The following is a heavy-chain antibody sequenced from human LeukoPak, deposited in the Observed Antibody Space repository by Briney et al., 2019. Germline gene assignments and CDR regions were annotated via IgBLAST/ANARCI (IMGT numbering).Heavy chain of an antibody. V-gene: IGHV3-48*03. Sequence: PGGSLRLSCAASGFTFSSYETNWVRQAPGKGQEWVSYISSSGSTIYYADSVKGRFTISRDNAKNSLYLQMNSLRAEDTAVYYCARGLELPFDYWGQGTLVTVSS. CDR2: ISSSGSTI. D-gene: IGHD1-26*01. J-gene: IGHJ4*02. CDR3: ARGLELPFDY. CDR1: GFTFSSYE.